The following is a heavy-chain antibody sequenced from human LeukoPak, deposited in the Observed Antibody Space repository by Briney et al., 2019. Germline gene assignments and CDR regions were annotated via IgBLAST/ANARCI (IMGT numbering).Heavy chain of an antibody. CDR3: ARQKLYAFDI. D-gene: IGHD2-2*02. J-gene: IGHJ3*02. CDR1: GGSLSSYY. Sequence: PSETLSLTRTVSGGSLSSYYWSWIRQPPGKGLEWIEYIYYSGSTNYNPSLKSRVPISVDTSKNQFSLKLSSVTAADTAVYYCARQKLYAFDIWGQGTMVTVSS. V-gene: IGHV4-59*08. CDR2: IYYSGST.